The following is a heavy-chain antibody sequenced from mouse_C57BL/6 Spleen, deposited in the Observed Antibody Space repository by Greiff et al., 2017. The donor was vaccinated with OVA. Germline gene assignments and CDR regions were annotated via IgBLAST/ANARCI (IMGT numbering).Heavy chain of an antibody. CDR3: ARLYYSNSWFAY. V-gene: IGHV1-9*01. D-gene: IGHD2-5*01. J-gene: IGHJ3*01. CDR2: LLPGSGST. CDR1: GYTFTGYW. Sequence: VQLQQSGAELMKPGASVKLSCKATGYTFTGYWIEWVKQRPGHGLEWIGELLPGSGSTNYNEKFKGKATFTADTPSNTAYLQLRSLTAEDSAIYDCARLYYSNSWFAYWGQGTLVTVSA.